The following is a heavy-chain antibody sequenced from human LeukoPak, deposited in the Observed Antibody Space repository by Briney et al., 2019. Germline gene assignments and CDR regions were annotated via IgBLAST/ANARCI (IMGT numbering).Heavy chain of an antibody. CDR1: GGSISSSSYY. J-gene: IGHJ1*01. Sequence: SETLSLTCTVSGGSISSSSYYWGWIRQPPEKALVWIGCIYYSGSTYYNPSLKSRVTISVDTSKNQFSLKLSSVTAADTAVYYSARHRITMIPAAYFQHWGQGTLVTVSS. V-gene: IGHV4-39*01. D-gene: IGHD3-22*01. CDR3: ARHRITMIPAAYFQH. CDR2: IYYSGST.